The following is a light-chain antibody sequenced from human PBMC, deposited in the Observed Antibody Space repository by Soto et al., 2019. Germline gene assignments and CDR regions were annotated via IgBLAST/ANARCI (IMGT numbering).Light chain of an antibody. CDR2: DAS. Sequence: EIVLTQSPATLSLSPGERATLSCRASQSVSSYLAWYQQKPGQAPRLLIYDASNRATGIPARFSGSGSGTDFTLTISSLEPEDFVVYYCQQRSNWPWGTFGQGTKLEIK. CDR3: QQRSNWPWGT. V-gene: IGKV3-11*01. CDR1: QSVSSY. J-gene: IGKJ2*02.